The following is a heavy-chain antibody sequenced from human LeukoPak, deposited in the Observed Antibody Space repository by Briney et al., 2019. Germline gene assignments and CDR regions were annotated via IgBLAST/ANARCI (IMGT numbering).Heavy chain of an antibody. Sequence: GGSLRLSCAASGFTFSNLWMSWVRQAPGNGLEWVANMNQDGSEKYYVDSVKGRFTISRDNAKKSLYLQMNSLRAEDTAVYYCARGLNYYGSSGYSLFDYWGQGTLVTVSS. V-gene: IGHV3-7*03. D-gene: IGHD3-22*01. CDR1: GFTFSNLW. CDR2: MNQDGSEK. J-gene: IGHJ4*02. CDR3: ARGLNYYGSSGYSLFDY.